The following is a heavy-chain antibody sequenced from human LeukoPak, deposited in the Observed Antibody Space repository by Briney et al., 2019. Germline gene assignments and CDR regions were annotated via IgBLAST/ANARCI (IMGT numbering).Heavy chain of an antibody. D-gene: IGHD4-23*01. CDR2: IYHSGTT. CDR1: SGSISSCY. J-gene: IGHJ4*02. V-gene: IGHV4-59*01. Sequence: SETLSLTCTVSSGSISSCYWSWIRQPPGKGLEWIAYIYHSGTTNYNPSLKSRVTISVDTSKNQFSLKVGSVTAADTAVYYCASVVGGNSYFDSWGQGTLVTVSS. CDR3: ASVVGGNSYFDS.